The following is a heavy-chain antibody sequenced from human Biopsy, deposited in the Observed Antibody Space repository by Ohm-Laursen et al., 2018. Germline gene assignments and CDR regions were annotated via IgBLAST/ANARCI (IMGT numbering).Heavy chain of an antibody. Sequence: SVKVSCKASGGTFSNYAISWVRQAPGEGLEWMGGIIAVFGTVNYAPKFQGRVSITADKSTTTAYMELSNLKSEDTAVYYCATPFQYYDSWGGYPPFDHWGQGTLVTVSS. CDR3: ATPFQYYDSWGGYPPFDH. CDR2: IIAVFGTV. J-gene: IGHJ4*02. D-gene: IGHD3-3*01. CDR1: GGTFSNYA. V-gene: IGHV1-69*06.